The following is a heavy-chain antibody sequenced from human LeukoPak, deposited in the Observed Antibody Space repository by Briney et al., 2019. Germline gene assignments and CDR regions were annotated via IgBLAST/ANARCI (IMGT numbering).Heavy chain of an antibody. CDR3: ARDVSGDGMAWLDP. CDR2: FYSGGAI. V-gene: IGHV3-53*01. J-gene: IGHJ5*02. CDR1: GFTFSSYW. D-gene: IGHD3-10*01. Sequence: GGSLRLSCAASGFTFSSYWMSWVRQAPGKGLEWVSAFYSGGAIYYADSVKGRFTISRDNSKNTLSLQMNSLRAEDTAVYYCARDVSGDGMAWLDPWGQGTLVTVSS.